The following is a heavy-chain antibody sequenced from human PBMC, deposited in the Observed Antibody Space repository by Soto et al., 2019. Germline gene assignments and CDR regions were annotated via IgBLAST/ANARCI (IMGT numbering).Heavy chain of an antibody. D-gene: IGHD7-27*01. V-gene: IGHV1-69*13. CDR1: GGTFSSYA. CDR3: ARERTGVFFDY. CDR2: IIPIFGTA. J-gene: IGHJ4*02. Sequence: ASVKVSCKASGGTFSSYAISWVRQAPGQGLEWMGGIIPIFGTANYAQKFQGRVTITADESTSTAYMELSSLRSEDTAVYYWARERTGVFFDYWGQGTLVTVSS.